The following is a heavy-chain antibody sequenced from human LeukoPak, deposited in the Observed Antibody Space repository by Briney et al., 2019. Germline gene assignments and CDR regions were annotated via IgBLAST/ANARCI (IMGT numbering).Heavy chain of an antibody. D-gene: IGHD6-13*01. V-gene: IGHV4-59*08. CDR2: IYYSGST. CDR1: GGSISSYY. J-gene: IGHJ4*02. CDR3: ADVGAAAEGDY. Sequence: SETLSLTCTVSGGSISSYYWSWIRQPPGKGLEWIGYIYYSGSTNYNPSLKSRVTISVDTSKNQFSLKLSSVTAAHTAVYYCADVGAAAEGDYWGQGTLVTVSS.